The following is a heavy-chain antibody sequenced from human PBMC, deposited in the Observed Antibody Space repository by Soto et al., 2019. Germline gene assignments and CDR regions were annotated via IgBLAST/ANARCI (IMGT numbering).Heavy chain of an antibody. D-gene: IGHD2-8*01. CDR3: ARALMVYASNWFDP. J-gene: IGHJ5*02. V-gene: IGHV3-30-3*01. Sequence: QVQLVESGGGVVQPGRSLRLSCAASGFTFSSYAMHWVRQAPGKGLEWVAVISYDGSNKYYADSVKGRFTISRDNSKNTLYLQMNSLRAEGTAVYYCARALMVYASNWFDPWGQGTLVTVSS. CDR2: ISYDGSNK. CDR1: GFTFSSYA.